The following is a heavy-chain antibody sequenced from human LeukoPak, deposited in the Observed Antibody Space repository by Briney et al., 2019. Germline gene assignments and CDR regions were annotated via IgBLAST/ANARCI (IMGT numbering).Heavy chain of an antibody. CDR3: ARDGDSWNDFDH. Sequence: GGSLRLSCVASGFTLSTSWMTWVRQAPGKGLEWVSNISKDGGEIYYVDSVKGRFTISRDNTKNSLYLQMNSLRVEDTAVYYCARDGDSWNDFDHWGQGTLVTVSS. CDR2: ISKDGGEI. J-gene: IGHJ4*02. D-gene: IGHD1-1*01. V-gene: IGHV3-7*01. CDR1: GFTLSTSW.